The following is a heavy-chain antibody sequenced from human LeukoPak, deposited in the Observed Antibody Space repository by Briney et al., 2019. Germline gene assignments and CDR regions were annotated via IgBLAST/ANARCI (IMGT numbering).Heavy chain of an antibody. CDR3: ARTDPPYSYPGVNWFDP. D-gene: IGHD3-10*01. Sequence: SVKVSFKASGSTFSSYAISLVRQAPGQGLEWMGGIIPIFGTANYAQKFQGRVTITTDESTSTAYMELSSLRSEDTAVSHCARTDPPYSYPGVNWFDPWGQGTLVTVSS. V-gene: IGHV1-69*05. CDR1: GSTFSSYA. J-gene: IGHJ5*02. CDR2: IIPIFGTA.